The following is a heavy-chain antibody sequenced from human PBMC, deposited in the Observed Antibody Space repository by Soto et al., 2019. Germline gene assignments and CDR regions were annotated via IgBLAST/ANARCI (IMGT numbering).Heavy chain of an antibody. CDR1: GFPFSNYW. CDR3: ARHGSGGYFDY. V-gene: IGHV3-74*01. CDR2: INSDGRST. Sequence: EVQLVESGGGLVQPGGSLRLSCAASGFPFSNYWIHWVRQAPGKGLVWVSRINSDGRSTTYADPVKGRFPISRDNATDTLYSQMNSLRADDTAVYYCARHGSGGYFDYWGQGTLVTVYS. D-gene: IGHD3-10*01. J-gene: IGHJ4*02.